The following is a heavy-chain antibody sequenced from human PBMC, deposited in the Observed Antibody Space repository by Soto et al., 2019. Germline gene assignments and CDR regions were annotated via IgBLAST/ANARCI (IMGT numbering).Heavy chain of an antibody. J-gene: IGHJ5*02. Sequence: SETLSLTCTVSGGSITNYYWNWIRQTPGKGLEWIAYIYYSGYTNYNPSLKSRVTISVDTSKNQFSLPLSSVTAADTAVYYCAGDYSGGYNWFDTWGQGTLVTVSS. D-gene: IGHD2-15*01. CDR3: AGDYSGGYNWFDT. CDR1: GGSITNYY. V-gene: IGHV4-59*01. CDR2: IYYSGYT.